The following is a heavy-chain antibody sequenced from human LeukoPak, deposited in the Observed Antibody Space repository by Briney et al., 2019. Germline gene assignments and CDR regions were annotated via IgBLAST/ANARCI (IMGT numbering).Heavy chain of an antibody. J-gene: IGHJ5*02. V-gene: IGHV3-23*01. Sequence: GGSLRLSCAASGFTFSSYAMSWVRQAPGKGLEWVSAISGSGGSTYHADSVKGRFTISRDNSKNTLYLQMNSLRAEDTAVYYCAKDNGYYDSSGYYYNWFDPWGQGTLVTVSS. CDR3: AKDNGYYDSSGYYYNWFDP. CDR2: ISGSGGST. CDR1: GFTFSSYA. D-gene: IGHD3-22*01.